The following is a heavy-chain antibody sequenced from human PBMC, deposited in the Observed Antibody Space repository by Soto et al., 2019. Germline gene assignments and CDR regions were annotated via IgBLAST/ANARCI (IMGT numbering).Heavy chain of an antibody. D-gene: IGHD3-22*01. CDR2: IDPSDSYT. CDR3: AEGPHYYDSSGDDAFDI. CDR1: GYSFTSYW. Sequence: XDSLTSSCKGSGYSFTSYWISLVRQMRGKGLEWMGRIDPSDSYTNYSPSFQGHVTISADKSISTAYLQWSSLKASDTAMYYCAEGPHYYDSSGDDAFDIWGQGTMVTVSS. V-gene: IGHV5-10-1*01. J-gene: IGHJ3*02.